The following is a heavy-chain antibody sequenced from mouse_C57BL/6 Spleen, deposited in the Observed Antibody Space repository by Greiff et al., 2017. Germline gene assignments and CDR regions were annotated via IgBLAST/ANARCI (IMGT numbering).Heavy chain of an antibody. CDR3: SRVLYDYDDAMDY. CDR1: GYTFTSYW. Sequence: VQLQQSGAELAKPGASVKLSCKASGYTFTSYWMHWVKQRPGQGLEWIGYINPSSGYTKYNQKFKDKATLTADKSSSTAYMQLSSLTYEDSAVYYCSRVLYDYDDAMDYWGQGTSVTVSS. V-gene: IGHV1-7*01. D-gene: IGHD2-4*01. J-gene: IGHJ4*01. CDR2: INPSSGYT.